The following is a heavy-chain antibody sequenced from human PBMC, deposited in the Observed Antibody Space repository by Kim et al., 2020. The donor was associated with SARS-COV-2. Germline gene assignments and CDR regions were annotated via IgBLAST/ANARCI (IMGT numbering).Heavy chain of an antibody. V-gene: IGHV3-48*02. CDR3: ARGNGHYYPFAY. Sequence: GGSLRLSCAASGFTFNNYGMNWVRQAPGKGLEWVSYISYSSRIIYDVDSVKGRFTISRDNAKNSLYLQMNSLRDEDTAVYYCARGNGHYYPFAYGGQGT. CDR2: ISYSSRII. J-gene: IGHJ4*02. D-gene: IGHD4-17*01. CDR1: GFTFNNYG.